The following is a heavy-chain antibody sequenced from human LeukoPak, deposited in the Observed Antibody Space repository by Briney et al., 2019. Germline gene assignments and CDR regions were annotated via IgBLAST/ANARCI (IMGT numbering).Heavy chain of an antibody. Sequence: GGSLRLSCAASGFTFSSYAVTWVRQAPGEGLEWVSAISVSGGSTYYADSVKGRFTISRDNSKNTLYLQMNSLRAEDTAVYYCAKTLSGSYYYGMDVWGQGTTVTVSS. CDR2: ISVSGGST. CDR3: AKTLSGSYYYGMDV. D-gene: IGHD1-26*01. CDR1: GFTFSSYA. J-gene: IGHJ6*02. V-gene: IGHV3-23*01.